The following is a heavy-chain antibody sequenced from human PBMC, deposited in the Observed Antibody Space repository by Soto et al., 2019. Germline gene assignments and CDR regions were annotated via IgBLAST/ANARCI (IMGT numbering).Heavy chain of an antibody. CDR1: GFTFSSYG. CDR3: ASDLDYGGNSPFDY. CDR2: IWYDGSNK. V-gene: IGHV3-33*01. Sequence: QVQLVESGGGVVQPGRSLRLSCAASGFTFSSYGMHWVRQAPGKGLEWVAVIWYDGSNKYYADSVKGRFTISTDNSKNTLYLQMNSLRAEATAVYYCASDLDYGGNSPFDYWGQGTLVTVSS. D-gene: IGHD4-17*01. J-gene: IGHJ4*02.